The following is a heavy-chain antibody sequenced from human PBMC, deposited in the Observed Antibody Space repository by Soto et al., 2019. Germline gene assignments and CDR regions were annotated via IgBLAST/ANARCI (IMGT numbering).Heavy chain of an antibody. V-gene: IGHV3-23*01. CDR3: AKTANGWFSAFDI. CDR2: ISGSGGTT. CDR1: GVTFSSYA. J-gene: IGHJ3*02. Sequence: GGFLRISCAASGVTFSSYAMSWVRQAPGKGLEWVSAISGSGGTTYYADSVKGRFTFSRDNSKNTLYLQMNSLRAEDTAVYYCAKTANGWFSAFDIWGQGTMVTVSS. D-gene: IGHD6-19*01.